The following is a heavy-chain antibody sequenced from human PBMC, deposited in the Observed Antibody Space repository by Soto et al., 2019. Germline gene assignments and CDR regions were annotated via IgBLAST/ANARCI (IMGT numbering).Heavy chain of an antibody. Sequence: EVQLLESGGGLVQPGGSLRLSCAASGFTFSSYGMNWVRQAPGKGLEWVSVISGSGGSTYYADSVKGRFTISRDNSNNTLYLKMNSLRAEATAVYYCAKRNYGSEFDYSGQGTLVTVSS. CDR1: GFTFSSYG. D-gene: IGHD3-10*01. CDR2: ISGSGGST. CDR3: AKRNYGSEFDY. V-gene: IGHV3-23*01. J-gene: IGHJ4*02.